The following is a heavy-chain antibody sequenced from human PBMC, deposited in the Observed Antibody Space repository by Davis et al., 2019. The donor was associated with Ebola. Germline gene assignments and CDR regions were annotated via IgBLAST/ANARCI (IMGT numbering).Heavy chain of an antibody. V-gene: IGHV6-1*01. CDR2: TYYNSKWIS. Sequence: HSQTLSLTCAISGDSVSINRAGWNWVRQSPSRGLEWLGRTYYNSKWISDYAPSVKSRIIISPDTSKNQFSLQLNSVTPEDTAVYYCARGWLQTGFADWGQGTLVTVSS. D-gene: IGHD5-24*01. J-gene: IGHJ4*02. CDR3: ARGWLQTGFAD. CDR1: GDSVSINRAG.